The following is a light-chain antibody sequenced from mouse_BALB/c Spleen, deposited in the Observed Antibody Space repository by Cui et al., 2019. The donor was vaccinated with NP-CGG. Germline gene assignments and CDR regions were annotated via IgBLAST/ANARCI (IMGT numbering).Light chain of an antibody. V-gene: IGLV1*01. Sequence: HAVVTPSSALTTSPGETVTLTCRSSTGAVTTSNYANWVQEKPDHLFTGLIGGTNNRAPGVPARFSGSLIGDKAALTITGAQTEDEAIYFCALWYSSHWVFGGGTKLTVL. CDR2: GTN. J-gene: IGLJ1*01. CDR3: ALWYSSHWV. CDR1: TGAVTTSNY.